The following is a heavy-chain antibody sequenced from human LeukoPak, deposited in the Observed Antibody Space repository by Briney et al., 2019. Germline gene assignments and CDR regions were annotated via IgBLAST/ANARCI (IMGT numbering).Heavy chain of an antibody. Sequence: PGGSLRLSRAASGFSFNSYEMNWVRRAPGKGLEWVSHISSSGSTIYYADSVKGRFTISRDNAKNSLYLQMNSLRAEDTAVYYCARVSGYFTWDYWGQGALVTVSS. CDR3: ARVSGYFTWDY. D-gene: IGHD5-12*01. J-gene: IGHJ4*02. V-gene: IGHV3-48*03. CDR2: ISSSGSTI. CDR1: GFSFNSYE.